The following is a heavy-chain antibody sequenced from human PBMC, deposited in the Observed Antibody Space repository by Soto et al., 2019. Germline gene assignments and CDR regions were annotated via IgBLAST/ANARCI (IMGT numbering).Heavy chain of an antibody. CDR2: IFPGGNT. Sequence: QVQLQESGPGLVKPSQTLSLTCTVSGGSVSSGGYYWSWLRQHPGKGLEWIGYIFPGGNTYYNLSLKSRATISFDGSKNQFSLRLDSVTAADTAVYFCARGRSAGYYKRNWFDPWGQGTLVTVSS. V-gene: IGHV4-31*03. CDR3: ARGRSAGYYKRNWFDP. D-gene: IGHD3-9*01. J-gene: IGHJ5*02. CDR1: GGSVSSGGYY.